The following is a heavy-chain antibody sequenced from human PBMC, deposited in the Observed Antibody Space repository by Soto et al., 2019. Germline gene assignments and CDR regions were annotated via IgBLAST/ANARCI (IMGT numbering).Heavy chain of an antibody. Sequence: QVQLVQSGAEVKKPGSSVKVSCKTSGGTFSSYAISWVRQAPGHGLEWMGGIIPIFGTANYAQKFQGRVTISADKSTSTAYMELSSLRSEDTALYYCARGWYYYDSSGYAFDIWGQGTMVTVSS. CDR2: IIPIFGTA. V-gene: IGHV1-69*06. D-gene: IGHD3-22*01. J-gene: IGHJ3*02. CDR3: ARGWYYYDSSGYAFDI. CDR1: GGTFSSYA.